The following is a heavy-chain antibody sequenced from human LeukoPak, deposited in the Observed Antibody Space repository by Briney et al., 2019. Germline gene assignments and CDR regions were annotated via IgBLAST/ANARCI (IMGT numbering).Heavy chain of an antibody. J-gene: IGHJ4*02. V-gene: IGHV3-9*03. CDR3: AKAPDYDYVWGAGDYFDY. D-gene: IGHD3-16*01. CDR2: ISWNSGSI. Sequence: GGSLRLSCAASGFTFDDYAMHWVRQAPGKGLEWVSGISWNSGSIGYADSVKGRFTISRDNAKNPLYLQMNSLRAEDMALYYCAKAPDYDYVWGAGDYFDYWGQGTLVTVSS. CDR1: GFTFDDYA.